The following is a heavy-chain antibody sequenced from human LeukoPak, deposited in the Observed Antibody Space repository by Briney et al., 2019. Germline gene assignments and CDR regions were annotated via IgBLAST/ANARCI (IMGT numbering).Heavy chain of an antibody. Sequence: PGGSLRLSCAASGFTFSSYAMHWVRHAPGKGLEWVAVISYDGSNKYYADSVKGRFTISRDNSKNTLYLQMNSLRAEDTAVYYCARKYCSGGSCYLDYWGQGTLVTVSS. CDR3: ARKYCSGGSCYLDY. V-gene: IGHV3-30-3*01. J-gene: IGHJ4*02. D-gene: IGHD2-15*01. CDR1: GFTFSSYA. CDR2: ISYDGSNK.